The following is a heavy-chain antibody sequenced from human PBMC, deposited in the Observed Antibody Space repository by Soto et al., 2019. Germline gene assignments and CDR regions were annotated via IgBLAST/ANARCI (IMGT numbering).Heavy chain of an antibody. D-gene: IGHD6-19*01. CDR3: ARGAGLSQYNYYINV. V-gene: IGHV3-33*01. J-gene: IGHJ6*03. CDR2: ISFDGSNR. CDR1: GFTFSSYG. Sequence: QVQLVESGGGVVQPGRSLRLSCAASGFTFSSYGMHWVRQAPGKGLEWVAIISFDGSNRYYADSVKDRFTISRDSSKNTLYLQVNSLRAEDTAVYYCARGAGLSQYNYYINVWGKGTTVTVSS.